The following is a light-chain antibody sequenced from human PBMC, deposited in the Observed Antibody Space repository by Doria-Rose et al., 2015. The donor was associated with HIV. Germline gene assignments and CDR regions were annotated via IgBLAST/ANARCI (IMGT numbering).Light chain of an antibody. CDR1: QSLLYTSKNY. CDR2: WAS. CDR3: QQYYDTPS. V-gene: IGKV4-1*01. Sequence: DIRLTQSPESLGMSLGERATLNCESNQSLLYTSKNYLAWYQQKPVQPPKLLIYWASTRQSGVPARFSGSGSGTDFTLTISSLEAEDVAVYYCQQYYDTPSFGPGTTVDIK. J-gene: IGKJ3*01.